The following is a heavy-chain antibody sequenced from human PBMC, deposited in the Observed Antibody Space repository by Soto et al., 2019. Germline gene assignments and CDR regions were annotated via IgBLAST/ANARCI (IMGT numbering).Heavy chain of an antibody. CDR1: GGSFRGYY. CDR2: IHHSGST. Sequence: PSETLSLTCAVYGGSFRGYYWTWIRQPPGKGLEWIGEIHHSGSTKYNPSLKSRVTISVDTSKNQFSLKLSSVTAADTAVYYCARAGYCSGGSCYSLAYWGQGTLVTVSS. D-gene: IGHD2-15*01. CDR3: ARAGYCSGGSCYSLAY. V-gene: IGHV4-34*01. J-gene: IGHJ4*02.